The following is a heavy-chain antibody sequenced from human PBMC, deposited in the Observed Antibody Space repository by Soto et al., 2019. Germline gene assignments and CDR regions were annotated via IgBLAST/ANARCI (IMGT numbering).Heavy chain of an antibody. CDR2: ISSSGSTI. D-gene: IGHD2-8*01. V-gene: IGHV3-11*01. CDR1: GFTFSDYY. Sequence: QVQLVESGGGLVKPGGPLRLSCAASGFTFSDYYMSWIRQAPGKGLEWVSYISSSGSTIYYADSVKGRFTISRDNAKNSLYLQMNSLRAEDTAVYYCARVRDCTNGVCSSEYYYYYMDVWGKGTTVTVSS. J-gene: IGHJ6*03. CDR3: ARVRDCTNGVCSSEYYYYYMDV.